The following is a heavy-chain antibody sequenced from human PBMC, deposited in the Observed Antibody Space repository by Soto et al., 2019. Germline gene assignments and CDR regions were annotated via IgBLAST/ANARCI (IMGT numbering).Heavy chain of an antibody. V-gene: IGHV3-30-3*01. CDR2: ISSDGGDK. CDR3: SRDGGGAQDY. D-gene: IGHD3-16*01. J-gene: IGHJ4*02. Sequence: QVQLVEFGGGVVQPGRSLRLSCAASGFTFSPYGMHWVRQAPGKGLEWVARISSDGGDKDYADSVKGRFTISRDNSKNTVSLQMNSLRVEDTAVYYCSRDGGGAQDYWGQGTLVTVSS. CDR1: GFTFSPYG.